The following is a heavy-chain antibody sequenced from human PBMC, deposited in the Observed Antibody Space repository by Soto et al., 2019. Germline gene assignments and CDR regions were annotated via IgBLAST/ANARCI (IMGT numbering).Heavy chain of an antibody. CDR1: GGSITTYY. CDR2: VYSSGST. CDR3: GRSTWNYYHY. Sequence: TSETLSLTCTVSGGSITTYYWSWIRQPPGKGLEWIGYVYSSGSTDYNPSLKSRVTISVDTSKNQFSLKLNSVTAADTAVYYCGRSTWNYYHYWGQGTLVTVSS. V-gene: IGHV4-59*01. D-gene: IGHD1-7*01. J-gene: IGHJ4*02.